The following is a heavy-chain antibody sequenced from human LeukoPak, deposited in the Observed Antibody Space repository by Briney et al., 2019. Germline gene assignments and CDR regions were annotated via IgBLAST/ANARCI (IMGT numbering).Heavy chain of an antibody. CDR3: ARGPTNDAGPIDY. CDR2: INHSGST. J-gene: IGHJ4*02. D-gene: IGHD1-1*01. CDR1: GYSISSGYY. V-gene: IGHV4-38-2*02. Sequence: PSETLSLTCTVSGYSISSGYYWGWIRQPPGKGLEWIGEINHSGSTNYNPSLKSRVTISVDASKNQFSLKLSSVTAADTAVYYCARGPTNDAGPIDYWGQGTLVTVSS.